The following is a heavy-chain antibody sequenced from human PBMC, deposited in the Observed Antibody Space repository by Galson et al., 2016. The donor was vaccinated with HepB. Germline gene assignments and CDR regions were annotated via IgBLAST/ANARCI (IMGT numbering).Heavy chain of an antibody. CDR1: GFTFSSYS. J-gene: IGHJ4*02. CDR2: INSRSSDI. D-gene: IGHD3-10*01. V-gene: IGHV3-21*01. CDR3: VKEARSGSYSGTFDH. Sequence: SLRLSCADSGFTFSSYSMSWVRQAPGKGLEWVSSINSRSSDIYYADSVKGRFTISRDNAENSLYLHMHSLRVEDTAVYYCVKEARSGSYSGTFDHWGQGTLVSVSS.